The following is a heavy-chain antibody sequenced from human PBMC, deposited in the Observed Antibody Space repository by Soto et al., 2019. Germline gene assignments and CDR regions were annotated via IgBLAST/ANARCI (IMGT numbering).Heavy chain of an antibody. J-gene: IGHJ4*02. V-gene: IGHV3-9*02. CDR2: TTWTNGEI. CDR1: GFFPDDYA. Sequence: EVQLVESGGGLVQLGRSLRLSCVGSGFFPDDYAMHWVRQAPGKGLEWVSGTTWTNGEIGYADSVKGRFTLSRDKAKNSLFLQMDSLRADDTALYYCARGVQLWLPDSWGQGTLVIVSS. D-gene: IGHD5-18*01. CDR3: ARGVQLWLPDS.